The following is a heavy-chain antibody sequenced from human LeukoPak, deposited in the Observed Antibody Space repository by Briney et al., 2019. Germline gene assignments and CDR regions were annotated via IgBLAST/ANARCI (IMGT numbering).Heavy chain of an antibody. D-gene: IGHD3-9*01. CDR1: GDSFSSYV. J-gene: IGHJ4*02. Sequence: ASVKVSCKASGDSFSSYVITWVRQATGQEPEWIGWINPNSGNTGCAQKFQGRVTITRDTSISTAYMELSSLRSEDTAVYYCAKHYHTTFDYWGQGTLVIVSS. CDR2: INPNSGNT. V-gene: IGHV1-8*01. CDR3: AKHYHTTFDY.